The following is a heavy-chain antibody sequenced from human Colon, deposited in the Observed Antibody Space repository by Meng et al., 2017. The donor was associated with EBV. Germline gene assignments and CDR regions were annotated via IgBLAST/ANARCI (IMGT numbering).Heavy chain of an antibody. Sequence: PQPQGSGPGLLQPSETLSLTCSVSGDSITTNGYYWGWIRQSPGKGLEWIGSIFYSGNTYFNPSLKTRVTISVDTSKNQFSLKLSSVTAADTAIYYCARERGGVTRDFDSWGQGALVTVSS. V-gene: IGHV4-39*07. CDR1: GDSITTNGYY. CDR2: IFYSGNT. D-gene: IGHD3-16*01. CDR3: ARERGGVTRDFDS. J-gene: IGHJ4*02.